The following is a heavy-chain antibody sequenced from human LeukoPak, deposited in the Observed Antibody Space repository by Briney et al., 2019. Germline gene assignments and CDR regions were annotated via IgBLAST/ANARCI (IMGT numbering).Heavy chain of an antibody. CDR3: ASSTDYDFIGGL. V-gene: IGHV4-34*01. J-gene: IGHJ4*02. CDR1: GGSFTDFY. D-gene: IGHD3-3*01. Sequence: SETLSLTCAVYGGSFTDFYWIWIRQPPGKGLEWIGELNHSGRPSYSSSLKSRVTISLDTSKNQFSLKVTSVTAADTAVYYCASSTDYDFIGGLWAQGTLVTVSS. CDR2: LNHSGRP.